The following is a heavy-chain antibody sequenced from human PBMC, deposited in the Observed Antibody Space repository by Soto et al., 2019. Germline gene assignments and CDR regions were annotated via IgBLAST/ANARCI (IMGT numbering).Heavy chain of an antibody. CDR1: GGSISSSSYY. J-gene: IGHJ4*02. CDR2: IYYSGST. D-gene: IGHD4-17*01. CDR3: ARQEPPYGDPWVDY. Sequence: SETLSLTCTVSGGSISSSSYYWGWIRQPPGKGLEWIGSIYYSGSTYYNPSLKSRVTISVDTSKNQFSLKLSSVTAADTAVYYCARQEPPYGDPWVDYWGQGTLVTVSS. V-gene: IGHV4-39*01.